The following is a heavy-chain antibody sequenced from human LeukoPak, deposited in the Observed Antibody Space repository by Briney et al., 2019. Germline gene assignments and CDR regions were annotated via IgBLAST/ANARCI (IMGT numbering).Heavy chain of an antibody. CDR1: GGSISSYY. J-gene: IGHJ4*02. CDR3: ARGRYSGYDWVDY. D-gene: IGHD5-12*01. V-gene: IGHV4-59*01. Sequence: SETLSLTCTVSGGSISSYYLSWIRQPPGKGLECIGYIYYSGSTNYNPSLKSRVTISVDTSKNQFSLKLSSVTAADTAVYYCARGRYSGYDWVDYWGQGTLVTVSS. CDR2: IYYSGST.